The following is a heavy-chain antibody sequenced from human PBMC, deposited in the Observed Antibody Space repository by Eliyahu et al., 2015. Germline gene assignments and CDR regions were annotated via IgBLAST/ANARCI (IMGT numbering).Heavy chain of an antibody. J-gene: IGHJ4*02. Sequence: QLQLQESGPGLVKPSETLSLTXXVSGCSXSSSSYYXGWIRQPPGKGLEWIGSIYYSGSTYYNPSLKSRVTISVDTSKNQFSLKLSSVTAADTPVYYCARHTLYREYFDYWGQGTLVTVSS. D-gene: IGHD1-26*01. CDR3: ARHTLYREYFDY. CDR1: GCSXSSSSYY. V-gene: IGHV4-39*01. CDR2: IYYSGST.